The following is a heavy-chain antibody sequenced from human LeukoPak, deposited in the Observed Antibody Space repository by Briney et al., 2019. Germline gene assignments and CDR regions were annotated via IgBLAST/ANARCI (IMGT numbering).Heavy chain of an antibody. V-gene: IGHV4-59*01. CDR1: GGSISSYY. Sequence: SETLSLTCTVSGGSISSYYWSWIRQPPGKGLEWIGYIYYSGSTNYNPSLKSRVTISVDTSKDRFSLKLRSVTAADTAVYYCARVSGSYSEFDYWGQGTLVTVSS. CDR2: IYYSGST. D-gene: IGHD1-26*01. J-gene: IGHJ4*02. CDR3: ARVSGSYSEFDY.